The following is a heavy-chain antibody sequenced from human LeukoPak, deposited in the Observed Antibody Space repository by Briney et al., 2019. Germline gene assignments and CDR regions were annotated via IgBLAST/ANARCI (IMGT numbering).Heavy chain of an antibody. CDR3: VREHYNDYMDV. V-gene: IGHV3-7*03. CDR1: GFTFSTST. J-gene: IGHJ6*03. CDR2: INQHGGDI. Sequence: GGSLRLSCEASGFTFSTSTMHWVRQAPGKGLEWVANINQHGGDIHYVDSVKDRFTISRDNAKNSLYLQMNSLRAEDTALYYCVREHYNDYMDVWGKGTTVTVSS.